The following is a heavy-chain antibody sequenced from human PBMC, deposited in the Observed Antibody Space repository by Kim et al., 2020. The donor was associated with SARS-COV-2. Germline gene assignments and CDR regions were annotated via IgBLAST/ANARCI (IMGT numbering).Heavy chain of an antibody. J-gene: IGHJ6*02. V-gene: IGHV4-59*01. D-gene: IGHD3-22*01. Sequence: PPLRKRVTISVDTSQNQVSLKVSSVTAADTAVYYCAREMGESRGYGLDVWGQGTTVTGSS. CDR3: AREMGESRGYGLDV.